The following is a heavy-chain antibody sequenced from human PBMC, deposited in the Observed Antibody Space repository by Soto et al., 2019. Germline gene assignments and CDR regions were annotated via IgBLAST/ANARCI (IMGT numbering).Heavy chain of an antibody. CDR2: LYDVDGS. D-gene: IGHD1-1*01. V-gene: IGHV3-53*01. CDR1: GFTIMGKKY. CDR3: ATWHEREHAYDV. J-gene: IGHJ3*01. Sequence: WGSLRLSCVAFGFTIMGKKYVALYRQAPGKELEWVSALYDVDGSFYADSVKGRFTTSSDSSKTTVYLQMNDLRPDDTAVYYCATWHEREHAYDVWGQGTTVTVSS.